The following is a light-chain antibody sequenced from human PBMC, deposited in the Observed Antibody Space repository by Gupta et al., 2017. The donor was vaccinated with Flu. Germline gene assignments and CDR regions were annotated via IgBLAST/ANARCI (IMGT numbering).Light chain of an antibody. V-gene: IGLV2-14*04. CDR1: SRDVGRSDS. CDR2: DGS. CDR3: SSYTSISTFYV. Sequence: ITISCTGTSRDVGRSDSVAWYKQHPGKAPKLLIYDGSNRPSGVSSRFSGSKSGNTASRTISGRQAEDETDYYCSSYTSISTFYVFGTGTKVTVL. J-gene: IGLJ1*01.